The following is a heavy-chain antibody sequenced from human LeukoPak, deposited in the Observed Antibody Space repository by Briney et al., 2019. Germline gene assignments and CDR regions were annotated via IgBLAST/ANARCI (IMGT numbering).Heavy chain of an antibody. J-gene: IGHJ5*02. CDR1: GGSFSGYS. CDR3: ARGGYYYGSGDWFDP. V-gene: IGHV4-30-2*01. CDR2: IYHSGST. Sequence: PSETLSLTCAVYGGSFSGYSWSWIRQPPGKGLEWIGYIYHSGSTYYNPSLKSRVTISVDRSKNQFSLKLSSVTAADTAVYYCARGGYYYGSGDWFDPWGQGTLVTVSS. D-gene: IGHD3-10*01.